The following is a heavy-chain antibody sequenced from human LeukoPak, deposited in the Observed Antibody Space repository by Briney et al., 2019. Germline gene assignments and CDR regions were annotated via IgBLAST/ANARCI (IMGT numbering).Heavy chain of an antibody. V-gene: IGHV3-23*01. J-gene: IGHJ4*02. CDR1: GFTFSGHS. D-gene: IGHD6-13*01. CDR3: AKDLIAAAGTLDPPFDY. CDR2: ISGSGGST. Sequence: GGSLRLSCAASGFTFSGHSMTWVRQAPGKGLEWVSAISGSGGSTYYADSVKGRFTISRDNSKNTLYLQMNSLRAEDTAVYYCAKDLIAAAGTLDPPFDYWGQGTLVTVSS.